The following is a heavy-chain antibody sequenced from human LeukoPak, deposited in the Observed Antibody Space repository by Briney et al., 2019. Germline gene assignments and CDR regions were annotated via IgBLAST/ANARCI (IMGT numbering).Heavy chain of an antibody. V-gene: IGHV1-24*01. J-gene: IGHJ5*02. CDR1: RYTLTELS. D-gene: IGHD1-26*01. Sequence: GASVKVSCKVSRYTLTELSMHWVRQAPGKGLEWMGGFDHEDGETIYAQKFQGRVTMTEDTSTDTAYMELSSLRSEDTAVYYCATGGSGSYHNWFDPWGQGTLVTVSS. CDR3: ATGGSGSYHNWFDP. CDR2: FDHEDGET.